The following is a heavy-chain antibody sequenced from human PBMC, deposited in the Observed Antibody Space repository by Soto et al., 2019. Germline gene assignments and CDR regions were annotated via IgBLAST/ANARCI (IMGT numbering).Heavy chain of an antibody. CDR2: IYPGASDI. Sequence: PGESLKISCQASGYTFIYFWVAWVRQVPGKGLEWVGVIYPGASDIRYSPSFEGHVTISADKSTTTAYLQWSSLAAADTAISYCARQRTSRGSVYAAFEFWGPGALVTV. J-gene: IGHJ4*02. CDR1: GYTFIYFW. D-gene: IGHD3-10*01. CDR3: ARQRTSRGSVYAAFEF. V-gene: IGHV5-51*01.